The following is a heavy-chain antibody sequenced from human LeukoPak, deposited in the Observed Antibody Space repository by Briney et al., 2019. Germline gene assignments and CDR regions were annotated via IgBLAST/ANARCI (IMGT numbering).Heavy chain of an antibody. V-gene: IGHV3-11*04. D-gene: IGHD1-26*01. CDR2: ISSSGSTI. J-gene: IGHJ3*02. CDR1: GFTFSDYY. CDR3: ARDPYSGSYFAHAFDI. Sequence: GGSLRLSCAASGFTFSDYYMSWIRQAPGKGLEWVSYISSSGSTIYYADSVKGRFTISRDNAKNSLYLQMNSLRAEDTAVYYCARDPYSGSYFAHAFDIWGQGTMVTVSS.